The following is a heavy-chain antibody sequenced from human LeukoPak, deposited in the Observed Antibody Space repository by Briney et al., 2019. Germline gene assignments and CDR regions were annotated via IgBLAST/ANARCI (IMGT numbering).Heavy chain of an antibody. CDR2: IIPIFHTP. CDR1: GDTFSSHG. V-gene: IGHV1-69*13. Sequence: SVKVSCKASGDTFSSHGISWVRQAPGQGLEWMGGIIPIFHTPNYAQNFQDRLTITPDESTATVYMELSNLRSEDTAVYYCARDYNFDSSAHDDALDIWGQGTMVTVSS. J-gene: IGHJ3*02. D-gene: IGHD3-22*01. CDR3: ARDYNFDSSAHDDALDI.